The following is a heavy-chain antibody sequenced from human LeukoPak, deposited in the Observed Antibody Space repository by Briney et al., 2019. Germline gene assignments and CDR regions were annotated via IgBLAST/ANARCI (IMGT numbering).Heavy chain of an antibody. CDR3: ARVGGYCSGGSCYKRTFFDY. J-gene: IGHJ4*02. V-gene: IGHV3-7*01. Sequence: GGSLRLSCAASGFTFSGYWMSWVRQAPGKGLEWVANIKQDGSEKYYVDSVKGRFTISRDNAKNSLYLQMNSLRAEDTAVYYCARVGGYCSGGSCYKRTFFDYWGQGTLVTVSS. CDR2: IKQDGSEK. D-gene: IGHD2-15*01. CDR1: GFTFSGYW.